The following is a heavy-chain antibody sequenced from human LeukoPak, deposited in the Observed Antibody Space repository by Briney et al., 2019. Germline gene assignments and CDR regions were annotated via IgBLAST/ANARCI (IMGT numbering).Heavy chain of an antibody. D-gene: IGHD4-17*01. CDR3: AGETYGDYTGY. J-gene: IGHJ4*02. Sequence: GASVKVSCKASGYTFTSYGISWVRQAPGQGLEWMGWISAYNGNTNYAQKLQGRVTMTTDTSTSTAYMELRSPRSDDTAVYYCAGETYGDYTGYWGQGTLVTVSS. CDR1: GYTFTSYG. V-gene: IGHV1-18*01. CDR2: ISAYNGNT.